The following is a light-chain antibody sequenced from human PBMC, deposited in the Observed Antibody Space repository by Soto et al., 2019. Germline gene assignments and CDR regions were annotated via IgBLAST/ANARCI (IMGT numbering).Light chain of an antibody. J-gene: IGKJ1*01. CDR1: QSVSSSY. CDR2: GAS. Sequence: EIVLTQSPGTLSLSPGERATLSCRASQSVSSSYLAWYQQKPGQAPRLLIYGASSRATGTPDRFSGSGSGTAFTLTISRLEPEDFAVYYCQQYGSSPGTFGQGTKVEIK. V-gene: IGKV3-20*01. CDR3: QQYGSSPGT.